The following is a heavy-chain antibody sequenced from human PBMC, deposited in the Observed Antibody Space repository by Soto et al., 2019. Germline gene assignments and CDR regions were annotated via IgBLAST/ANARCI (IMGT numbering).Heavy chain of an antibody. CDR3: AREGRDYYYGMDV. CDR1: GFSFCSYW. J-gene: IGHJ6*02. D-gene: IGHD3-10*01. V-gene: IGHV3-74*01. Sequence: GSLRLSCAASGFSFCSYWMHWVRQAPGKGLVWVSRIKSDGSSTSYADSVKGRFTISRDNAKNTLYLQMNSLRAEDTAVYYCAREGRDYYYGMDVWGQGTTVTVSS. CDR2: IKSDGSST.